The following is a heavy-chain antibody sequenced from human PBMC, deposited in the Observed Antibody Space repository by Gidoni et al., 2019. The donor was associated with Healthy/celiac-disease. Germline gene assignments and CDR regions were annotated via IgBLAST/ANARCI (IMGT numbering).Heavy chain of an antibody. Sequence: EVQLVESGGGLIQPGGSLRLSCAASGFTVSGSYMTWVRQAPGKGLEWVSVIYSGGSTYYADSVKGRFTISRDNSENTLYLQMNSLRAEDTAVYYCARLLGATSGVDPWGQGTLVIVSS. D-gene: IGHD1-26*01. V-gene: IGHV3-53*01. CDR3: ARLLGATSGVDP. CDR1: GFTVSGSY. CDR2: IYSGGST. J-gene: IGHJ5*02.